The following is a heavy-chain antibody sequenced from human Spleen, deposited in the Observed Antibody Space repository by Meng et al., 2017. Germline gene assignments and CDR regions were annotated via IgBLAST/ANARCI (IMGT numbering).Heavy chain of an antibody. CDR3: ARDRSGYSYGSEFGY. CDR1: GFTFEDYG. D-gene: IGHD5-18*01. J-gene: IGHJ4*02. CDR2: INWNGDRT. V-gene: IGHV3-20*04. Sequence: GESLKISCAASGFTFEDYGMSWVRQVPGTGLEWVSRINWNGDRTGYADSVKGRFTISRDKAKNSLYLQMNSLRDEDTALYYCARDRSGYSYGSEFGYWGQGTLVTVSS.